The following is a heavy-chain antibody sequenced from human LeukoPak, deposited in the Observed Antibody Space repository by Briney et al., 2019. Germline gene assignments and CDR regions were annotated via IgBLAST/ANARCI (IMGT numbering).Heavy chain of an antibody. D-gene: IGHD6-13*01. CDR3: AREGSIATLDI. J-gene: IGHJ3*02. V-gene: IGHV4-39*07. CDR1: GGSISSSSYY. Sequence: SETLSLTCTVSGGSISSSSYYWGWIRQPPGKGLEWIGSIYYSGSTYYNPSLKSRVTISVDTSKNQFSLKLSSVTAADTAVYYCAREGSIATLDIWGQGTMVTVSS. CDR2: IYYSGST.